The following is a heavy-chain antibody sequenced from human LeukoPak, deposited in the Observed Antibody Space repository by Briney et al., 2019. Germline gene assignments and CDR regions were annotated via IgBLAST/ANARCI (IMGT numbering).Heavy chain of an antibody. CDR2: IYYSGST. CDR1: GGSISSSSYY. D-gene: IGHD2-15*01. CDR3: ARNYCTGGSCYVNDD. V-gene: IGHV4-39*07. J-gene: IGHJ4*02. Sequence: SETLSLTCTVSGGSISSSSYYWGWIRQPPGKGLDWIGSIYYSGSTNYNPSLKSRVTMSVDTSKNQFSLKLTSVTAADSAVYYCARNYCTGGSCYVNDDWGQGTLVTVSS.